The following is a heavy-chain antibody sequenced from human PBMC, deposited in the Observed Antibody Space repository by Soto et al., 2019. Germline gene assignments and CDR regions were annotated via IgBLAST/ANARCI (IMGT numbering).Heavy chain of an antibody. Sequence: GASVKVSCKVSGYTLTELSMHWVRQAPGKGLEWMGGFDPEDGETIYAQKFQGRVTMTEDTSTDTAYMELSSLRSEDTAVYYCANPTELRRGMDVWGQGTTVTVSS. V-gene: IGHV1-24*01. CDR3: ANPTELRRGMDV. D-gene: IGHD1-7*01. CDR1: GYTLTELS. J-gene: IGHJ6*02. CDR2: FDPEDGET.